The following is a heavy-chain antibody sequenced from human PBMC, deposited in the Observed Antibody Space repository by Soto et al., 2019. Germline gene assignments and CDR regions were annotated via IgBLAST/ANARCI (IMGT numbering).Heavy chain of an antibody. Sequence: PGGSLRLSCAASGFTFSSYWMSWVRQAPGKGLEWVANIKQDGSEKYYVDSVKGRFTISRDNAKNSLYLQMNSLRAEDTAVYYCARGDRHYYDSSGYYPIDYWGQGTLVTVSS. J-gene: IGHJ4*02. CDR1: GFTFSSYW. CDR3: ARGDRHYYDSSGYYPIDY. D-gene: IGHD3-22*01. V-gene: IGHV3-7*01. CDR2: IKQDGSEK.